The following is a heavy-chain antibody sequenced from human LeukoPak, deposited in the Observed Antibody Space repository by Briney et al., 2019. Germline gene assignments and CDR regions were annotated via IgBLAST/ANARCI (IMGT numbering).Heavy chain of an antibody. CDR1: GYTFTNYH. V-gene: IGHV1-8*01. D-gene: IGHD4-23*01. Sequence: ASVKVSCKSSGYTFTNYHVNWVRQAPGRGLEWMGWMNPDNAKTACAQKFQGRLTMTRDSSTSTAYMDLGSLTSDDTAVYYCARGIGMTTVANEAFDVWGQGTLVTVSS. CDR2: MNPDNAKT. J-gene: IGHJ3*01. CDR3: ARGIGMTTVANEAFDV.